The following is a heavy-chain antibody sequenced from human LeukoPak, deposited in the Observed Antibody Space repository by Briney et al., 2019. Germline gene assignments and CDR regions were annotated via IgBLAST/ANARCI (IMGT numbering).Heavy chain of an antibody. CDR3: AGGVYSYGFDY. D-gene: IGHD5-18*01. CDR1: GFTFSSCW. J-gene: IGHJ4*02. V-gene: IGHV3-7*01. Sequence: GGSLRLSCAASGFTFSSCWMSWVRQAPGKGLEWVANIKQDGSEKYYVDSVKGRFTISRDNAKNSLYLQMNSLRAEDTAVYYCAGGVYSYGFDYWGQGTLVTVSS. CDR2: IKQDGSEK.